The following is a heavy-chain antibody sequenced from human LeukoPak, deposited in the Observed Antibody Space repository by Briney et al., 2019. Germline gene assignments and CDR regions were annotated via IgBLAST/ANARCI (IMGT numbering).Heavy chain of an antibody. CDR1: GFTFSNYA. CDR3: AKGFGDYYYYYMDV. CDR2: ISGTGGST. J-gene: IGHJ6*03. Sequence: GGSLRLSCAASGFTFSNYATMWVRQAPGKGLEWVSAISGTGGSTYYPDSVKGRFTISRDNSKNTLYLQMNRLRADDTAVYYCAKGFGDYYYYYMDVWGKGTTVTVSS. D-gene: IGHD3-16*01. V-gene: IGHV3-23*01.